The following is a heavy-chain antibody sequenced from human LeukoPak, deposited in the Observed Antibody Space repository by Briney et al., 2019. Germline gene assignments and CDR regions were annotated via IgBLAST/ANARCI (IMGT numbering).Heavy chain of an antibody. CDR1: GFTFSDYY. V-gene: IGHV3-11*01. Sequence: GGSLRLSCAASGFTFSDYYMSWIRQAPGKGLEWVSYISSSGSTIHYADSVKGRFTISRDNAKNSLYLQMNSLRAEDTAVYYCARDLSRYYDSSGSDYWGQGTLVPVSS. CDR2: ISSSGSTI. D-gene: IGHD3-22*01. CDR3: ARDLSRYYDSSGSDY. J-gene: IGHJ4*02.